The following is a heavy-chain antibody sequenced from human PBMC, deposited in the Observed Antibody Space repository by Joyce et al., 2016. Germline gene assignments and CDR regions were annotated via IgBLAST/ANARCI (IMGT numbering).Heavy chain of an antibody. V-gene: IGHV1-8*01. CDR2: MKPNSGNT. J-gene: IGHJ5*02. D-gene: IGHD4-17*01. Sequence: QVQLVQSGAEVKKPGASVKVSCKASGYTFTSYDIPWVRQATGQGLEWMGGMKPNSGNTGYAQKFQGRVTMTWNTSISTAYMELSSLRSGDTAIYYCARERNFGDLSFDPWGQGTLVTVSS. CDR3: ARERNFGDLSFDP. CDR1: GYTFTSYD.